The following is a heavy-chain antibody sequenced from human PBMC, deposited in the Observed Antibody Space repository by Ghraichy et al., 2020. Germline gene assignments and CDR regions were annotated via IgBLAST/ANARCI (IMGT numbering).Heavy chain of an antibody. CDR1: GFSFNDYS. V-gene: IGHV3-30*04. J-gene: IGHJ4*02. CDR2: ISFDGNKE. Sequence: GGSLRLSCAASGFSFNDYSMHWVRQAPGKGLEWVALISFDGNKEFYADSVKGRFTISRDNSKDTLYLQMNSLRTEDTAVYFCVRERPLYDYFDSTGEYIGHFDYWGQGTLVTVSS. D-gene: IGHD3-22*01. CDR3: VRERPLYDYFDSTGEYIGHFDY.